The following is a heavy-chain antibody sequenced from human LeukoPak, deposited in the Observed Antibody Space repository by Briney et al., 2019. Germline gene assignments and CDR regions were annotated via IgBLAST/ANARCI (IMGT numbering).Heavy chain of an antibody. Sequence: GGSLRLSCAASGFTFSTYWMTWVRQAPGKGLEWVANIGQDGSEKYYVDSVKGRFTISRDNAKNSLYLQMNSLRAEDTAVYYCAKDGGLWVSAHWGDSWGRGTLVTVSS. CDR3: AKDGGLWVSAHWGDS. CDR1: GFTFSTYW. J-gene: IGHJ4*02. D-gene: IGHD7-27*01. CDR2: IGQDGSEK. V-gene: IGHV3-7*03.